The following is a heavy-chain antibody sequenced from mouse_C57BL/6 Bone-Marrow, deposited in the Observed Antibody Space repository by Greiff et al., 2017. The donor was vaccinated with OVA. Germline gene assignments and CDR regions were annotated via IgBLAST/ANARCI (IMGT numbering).Heavy chain of an antibody. CDR2: IDPENGDT. J-gene: IGHJ1*03. CDR3: TTFYPLWYFDV. Sequence: VQLQQSGAELVRPGASVKLSCTASGFNIKDDYMHWVKQRPEQGLEWIGWIDPENGDTEYASKFQGKATITAYTSSNTAYLQLSSLTSEDTAVYYCTTFYPLWYFDVWGTGTTVTVSS. V-gene: IGHV14-4*01. CDR1: GFNIKDDY.